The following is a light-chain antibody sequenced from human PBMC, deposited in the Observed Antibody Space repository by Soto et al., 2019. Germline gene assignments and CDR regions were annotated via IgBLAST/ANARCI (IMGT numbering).Light chain of an antibody. CDR3: SLYTSNGSLI. J-gene: IGLJ1*01. CDR1: TSDIDNYDS. Sequence: QSVLTQPPSVSGSPGQSDTISCTGTTSDIDNYDSVSWYQQAPGTAPKLIIYDVNNRPSGAPDRFSGSTSGNTASLTISRLQAEDETDYFCSLYTSNGSLIFGPGTKLTVL. CDR2: DVN. V-gene: IGLV2-18*01.